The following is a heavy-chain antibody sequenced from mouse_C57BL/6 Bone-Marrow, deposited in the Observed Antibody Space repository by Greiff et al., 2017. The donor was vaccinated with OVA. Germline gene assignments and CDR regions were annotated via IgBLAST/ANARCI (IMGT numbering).Heavy chain of an antibody. CDR2: IYPGDGDT. V-gene: IGHV1-82*01. Sequence: QVQLQQSGPELVKPGASVKISCKASGYAFSSSWMNWVKQRPGKGLEWIGRIYPGDGDTNYNGKFKGKATMTADKSSSPAYMQLSNLTSDDSAVYFCAREDDYDWYFDVWGTGTTVTVSS. J-gene: IGHJ1*03. D-gene: IGHD2-4*01. CDR1: GYAFSSSW. CDR3: AREDDYDWYFDV.